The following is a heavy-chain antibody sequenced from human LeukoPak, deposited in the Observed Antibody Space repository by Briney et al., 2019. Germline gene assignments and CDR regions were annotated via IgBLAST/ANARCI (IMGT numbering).Heavy chain of an antibody. V-gene: IGHV2-5*02. J-gene: IGHJ4*02. D-gene: IGHD3-22*01. Sequence: SGPTLVNPTQTLTLTCTFSGFSLNTRGVGVGWIRQPPGRALEWPALIYWDDDRRYSQSLKSRLTITKDTSKNQVVLTMTNMDPVDTATYFCAHRKNYYDSSVFDNWGQGTLVTVSS. CDR1: GFSLNTRGVG. CDR3: AHRKNYYDSSVFDN. CDR2: IYWDDDR.